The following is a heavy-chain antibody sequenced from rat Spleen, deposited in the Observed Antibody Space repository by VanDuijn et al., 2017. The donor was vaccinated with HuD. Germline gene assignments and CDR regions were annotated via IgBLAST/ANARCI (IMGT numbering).Heavy chain of an antibody. Sequence: EVQLVESDGGLVQPGKSLKLSCAASGFTFSNYGMAWVRQAPTKGLEWVATISSDGGRNFYRDSVKGRFTISRDNAKSTLYLQMDSLRPEDTATYYCVRHPDYSNYFDYWGRGVMVTVSS. CDR1: GFTFSNYG. J-gene: IGHJ2*01. V-gene: IGHV5-29*01. CDR2: ISSDGGRN. D-gene: IGHD1-1*01. CDR3: VRHPDYSNYFDY.